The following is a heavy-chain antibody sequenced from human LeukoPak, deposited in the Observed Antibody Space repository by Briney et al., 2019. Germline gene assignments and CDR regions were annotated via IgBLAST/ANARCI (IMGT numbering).Heavy chain of an antibody. D-gene: IGHD3-22*01. V-gene: IGHV1-69*05. J-gene: IGHJ3*02. CDR2: IIPIFGTA. Sequence: SVTVSCKASGGTFHSYAISWVRQAPGQGLAWMGGIIPIFGTANYAQKFQGRVTITTDESTSTAYMELSSLRSEDTAVYYCAREGGYRVRDAFDIWGQGTMVTVSS. CDR3: AREGGYRVRDAFDI. CDR1: GGTFHSYA.